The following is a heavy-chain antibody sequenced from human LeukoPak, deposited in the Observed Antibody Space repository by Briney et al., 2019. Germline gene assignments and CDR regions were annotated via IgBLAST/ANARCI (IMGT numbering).Heavy chain of an antibody. Sequence: GGSLRLSCAASGFTFSSYAMSWVRQAPGKGLEWVSAISGSGGSTYYADSVKGRFTISRDNSKNTLYLQMNSLRAEDTAVYYCATLPTIGTYNCYYGMDVWGQGTTVTVSS. J-gene: IGHJ6*02. D-gene: IGHD5-24*01. V-gene: IGHV3-23*01. CDR2: ISGSGGST. CDR1: GFTFSSYA. CDR3: ATLPTIGTYNCYYGMDV.